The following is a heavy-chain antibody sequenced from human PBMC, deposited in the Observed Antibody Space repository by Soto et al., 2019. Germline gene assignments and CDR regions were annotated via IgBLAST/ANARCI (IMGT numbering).Heavy chain of an antibody. CDR2: IYYSGST. J-gene: IGHJ4*02. D-gene: IGHD5-12*01. CDR3: ASIGLVATITRPSYYFDY. CDR1: GGFISSYY. Sequence: QVQLQESGPGLVKPSETLSLTCTVSGGFISSYYWSWIRQPPGKGLEWIGYIYYSGSTNYNPSLKGRVTMPVDTSKYQFSQELSSVTAPDTAVYYCASIGLVATITRPSYYFDYWGQGSLVTVSS. V-gene: IGHV4-59*08.